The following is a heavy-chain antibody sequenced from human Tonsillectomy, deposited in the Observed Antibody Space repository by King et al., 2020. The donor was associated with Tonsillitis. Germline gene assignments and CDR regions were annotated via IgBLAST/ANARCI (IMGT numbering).Heavy chain of an antibody. V-gene: IGHV3-15*01. CDR3: SAASGYELKY. Sequence: VQLVESGGGLVEPGGSLRISCAASGFTFSSAWMNWVRQAPGMGLEWVGRIKSKSAGGTIDYAAPVKGRFTISRDDSKNTLYLQMNSLKTEDTAMYYCSAASGYELKYWGQGTLVTVSS. CDR1: GFTFSSAW. D-gene: IGHD5-12*01. CDR2: IKSKSAGGTI. J-gene: IGHJ4*02.